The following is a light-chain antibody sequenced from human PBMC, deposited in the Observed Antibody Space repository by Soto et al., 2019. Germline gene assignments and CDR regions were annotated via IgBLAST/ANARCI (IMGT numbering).Light chain of an antibody. CDR1: QGVTPAF. V-gene: IGKV3-20*01. J-gene: IGKJ3*01. Sequence: EIVLTQFPGTLSLSPGERATLSCRASQGVTPAFLSWYQHKAGHATRLLFYGASNRTTVIPDRFSGSCSGTDFSLTISRLEPEDFAVYSCQQYGGSSLFTFGPGTREDFK. CDR3: QQYGGSSLFT. CDR2: GAS.